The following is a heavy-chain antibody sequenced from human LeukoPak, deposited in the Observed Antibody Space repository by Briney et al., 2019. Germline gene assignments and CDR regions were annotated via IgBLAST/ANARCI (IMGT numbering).Heavy chain of an antibody. CDR2: IYSSGST. J-gene: IGHJ3*02. CDR1: GGSISGYY. CDR3: ARSRYCGGDCYPKRDAFDI. Sequence: SETLSLTCAVSGGSISGYYWNWIRQSAGEGLEWIGRIYSSGSTNYNPSLNSRVTMSVDTSKNQFSLKLSSVTAADTAVYYCARSRYCGGDCYPKRDAFDIWGQGTMVTVSS. V-gene: IGHV4-4*07. D-gene: IGHD2-21*02.